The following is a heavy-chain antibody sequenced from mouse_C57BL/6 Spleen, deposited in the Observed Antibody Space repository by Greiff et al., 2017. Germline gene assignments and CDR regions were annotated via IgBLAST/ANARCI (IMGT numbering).Heavy chain of an antibody. V-gene: IGHV1-52*01. CDR1: GYTFTSYW. CDR3: ARGMDY. J-gene: IGHJ4*01. Sequence: QVQLQQPGAELVRPGSSVKLSCKASGYTFTSYWMHWVKQRPIPGLEWIGNLDPSDSETHSNQKFKDKATLTVDKSSSTAYMQLSSLTSEDSAVYYCARGMDYWGQGTSVTVYS. CDR2: LDPSDSET.